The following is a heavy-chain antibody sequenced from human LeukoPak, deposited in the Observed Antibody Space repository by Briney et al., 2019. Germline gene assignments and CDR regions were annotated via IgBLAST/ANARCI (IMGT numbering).Heavy chain of an antibody. D-gene: IGHD2-2*01. Sequence: GGSLRLSCAASAFTFSSYAMSWVRQAPGKGLEWVSSISGNSGTTYYADSVKGRFTISRDNAKNSLYLQMNSLRAEDTAVYYCARGTGEGIVVVPAAILYYYYGMDVWGQGTTVTVSS. CDR1: AFTFSSYA. J-gene: IGHJ6*02. CDR2: ISGNSGTT. CDR3: ARGTGEGIVVVPAAILYYYYGMDV. V-gene: IGHV3-23*01.